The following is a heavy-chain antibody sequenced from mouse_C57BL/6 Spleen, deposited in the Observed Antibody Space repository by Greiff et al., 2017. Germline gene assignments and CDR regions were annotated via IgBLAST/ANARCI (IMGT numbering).Heavy chain of an antibody. Sequence: EVKVVESGGGLVQPGGSLKLSCAASGFTFSDYYMYWVRQTPEKRLEWVAYISNGGGSTYYPDTVKGRFTISRDNAKNTLYLQMSRLKSEDTAMXYCARVPGHYGSSPDAMDYWGQGTSVTVSS. CDR2: ISNGGGST. J-gene: IGHJ4*01. CDR3: ARVPGHYGSSPDAMDY. D-gene: IGHD1-1*01. V-gene: IGHV5-12*01. CDR1: GFTFSDYY.